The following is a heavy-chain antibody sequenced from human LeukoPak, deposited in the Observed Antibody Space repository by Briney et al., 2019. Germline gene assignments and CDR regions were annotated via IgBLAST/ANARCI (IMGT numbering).Heavy chain of an antibody. CDR3: ARNPYYGDYV. J-gene: IGHJ4*02. CDR1: GFTFSSYT. D-gene: IGHD4-17*01. CDR2: ISYDGNNK. Sequence: GRSLRLSCAASGFTFSSYTMHWVRQAPGTGLEWVAVISYDGNNKYYADSVNGRFTISRDNSKHTLYLQMNSLRGEDTAVYYCARNPYYGDYVWGQGTRVTVSS. V-gene: IGHV3-30*01.